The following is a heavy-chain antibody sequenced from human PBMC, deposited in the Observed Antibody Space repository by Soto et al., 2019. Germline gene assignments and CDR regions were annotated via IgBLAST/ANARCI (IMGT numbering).Heavy chain of an antibody. J-gene: IGHJ6*02. D-gene: IGHD6-6*01. V-gene: IGHV3-64D*08. CDR3: VKGDLPFHLEYSSSSGDSYYYYYGMDV. Sequence: GGSLRLSCSASGFTFSSYAMHWVRQAPGKGLEYVSAISSNGGSTYYADSVKGRFTISRDNSKNTLYLQMSSLRAEDTAVYYCVKGDLPFHLEYSSSSGDSYYYYYGMDVWGQGTTVTVSS. CDR1: GFTFSSYA. CDR2: ISSNGGST.